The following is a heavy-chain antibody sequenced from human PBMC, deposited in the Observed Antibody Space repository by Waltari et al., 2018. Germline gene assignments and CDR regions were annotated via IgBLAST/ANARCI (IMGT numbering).Heavy chain of an antibody. V-gene: IGHV3-74*01. CDR1: GFTFSSHW. CDR2: TNGDGSST. Sequence: EVQLEESGGGLVQPGGSLRLSCAASGFTFSSHWMHWVRQAPGKGLVWVSRTNGDGSSTSYADSVKGRFTISRDNAKNTLYLQMNSLRAEDMAVYYCSRDLQHGDFGRGRDYWGQGTLVTVSS. J-gene: IGHJ4*02. D-gene: IGHD4-17*01. CDR3: SRDLQHGDFGRGRDY.